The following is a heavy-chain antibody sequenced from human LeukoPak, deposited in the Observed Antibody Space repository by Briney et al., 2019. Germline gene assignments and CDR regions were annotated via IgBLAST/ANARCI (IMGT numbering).Heavy chain of an antibody. J-gene: IGHJ4*02. CDR2: IYTSGST. Sequence: SETLSLTCTVSGGSISSYYWSWIRQPAGKGLEWIGRIYTSGSTNYNPSLKSRVTMSVDTSKNQFSLKLSSVTAADTAVYYCARAGPYSNYGAHDYWGQGTLVTVSS. D-gene: IGHD4-11*01. CDR1: GGSISSYY. CDR3: ARAGPYSNYGAHDY. V-gene: IGHV4-4*07.